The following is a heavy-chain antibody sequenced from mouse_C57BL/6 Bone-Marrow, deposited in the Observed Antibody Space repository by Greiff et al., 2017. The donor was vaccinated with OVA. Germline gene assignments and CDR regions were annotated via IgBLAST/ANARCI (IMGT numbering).Heavy chain of an antibody. CDR2: IDPSDSYT. J-gene: IGHJ3*01. CDR1: GYTFTSYW. D-gene: IGHD1-1*01. Sequence: VKLQQPGAELVMPGASVKLSCKASGYTFTSYWMHWVKQRPGQGLEWIGEIDPSDSYTNYNQKFKGKSTLTVDKSSSTAYMQLNSLTSEDSAVYYCARYYYGSSLWFAYWGQGTLVTVSA. V-gene: IGHV1-69*01. CDR3: ARYYYGSSLWFAY.